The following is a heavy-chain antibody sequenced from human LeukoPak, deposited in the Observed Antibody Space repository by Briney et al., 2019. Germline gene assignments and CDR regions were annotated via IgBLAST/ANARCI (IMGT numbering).Heavy chain of an antibody. CDR2: INGDGSGI. CDR1: GFTFKNYW. CDR3: ARGPASSNFYDGDN. D-gene: IGHD6-19*01. J-gene: IGHJ4*02. Sequence: GGSLRLSCAASGFTFKNYWMHWVRQAPGKGLVWVSRINGDGSGITYADSVKGRFTISRDNAKNTLNLKMNSLRAEDTAVYFCARGPASSNFYDGDNWGQGILVTVSS. V-gene: IGHV3-74*03.